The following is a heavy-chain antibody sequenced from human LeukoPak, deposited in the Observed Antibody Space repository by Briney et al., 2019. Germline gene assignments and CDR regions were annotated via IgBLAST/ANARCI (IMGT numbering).Heavy chain of an antibody. CDR3: AKDILAARLYYFDY. CDR2: ISWNSGSI. J-gene: IGHJ4*02. CDR1: GFTFSSYA. Sequence: GGSLRLSCAASGFTFSSYAMHWVRQAPGKGLEWVSGISWNSGSIGYADSVKGRFTISRDNAKNSLYLQMNSLRAEDTALYYCAKDILAARLYYFDYWGQGTLVTVSS. D-gene: IGHD6-6*01. V-gene: IGHV3-9*01.